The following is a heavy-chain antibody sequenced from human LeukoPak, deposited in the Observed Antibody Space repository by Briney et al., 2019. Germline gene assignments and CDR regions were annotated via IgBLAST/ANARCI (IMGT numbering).Heavy chain of an antibody. J-gene: IGHJ4*02. V-gene: IGHV4-59*01. CDR2: IYYTGTT. CDR1: GDSISGYY. D-gene: IGHD1-1*01. Sequence: SETLSLTCTVSGDSISGYYWGWLRQPPGKGRGWIGYIYYTGTTNYNPSLKSRVTISVDTSKNQFSLKLRSVTAADTAVYYCTKVGTGTVDYWGQGTLVTVSS. CDR3: TKVGTGTVDY.